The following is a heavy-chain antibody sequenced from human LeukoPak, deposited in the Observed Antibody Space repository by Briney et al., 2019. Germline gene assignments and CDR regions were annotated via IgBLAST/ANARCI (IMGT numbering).Heavy chain of an antibody. CDR3: ARGHYYYYSSGYYPLEY. CDR2: ISAYNSNT. Sequence: ASVKVSCKASGYTFTNYGITWVRQAPGQGLEWMGWISAYNSNTNYAQKFQGRVTMTTDTSTSTAYMELRSLRSDDTAVYYCARGHYYYYSSGYYPLEYWGQGTLVTVSS. J-gene: IGHJ4*02. D-gene: IGHD3-22*01. V-gene: IGHV1-18*01. CDR1: GYTFTNYG.